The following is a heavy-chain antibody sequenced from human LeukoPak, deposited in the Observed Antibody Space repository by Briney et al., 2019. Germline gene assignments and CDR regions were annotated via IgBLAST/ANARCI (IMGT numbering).Heavy chain of an antibody. Sequence: SETLSLTCTVSGGSISSSSYYWGGIRHPPGKGLEWIGSIYYSGSTYYNPSLKSRVTISVDTSKNQFSLKLSSVTAADTAVYYCARQRELDFDWLSWGQGTLVTVSS. CDR3: ARQRELDFDWLS. CDR1: GGSISSSSYY. CDR2: IYYSGST. D-gene: IGHD3-9*01. V-gene: IGHV4-39*01. J-gene: IGHJ5*02.